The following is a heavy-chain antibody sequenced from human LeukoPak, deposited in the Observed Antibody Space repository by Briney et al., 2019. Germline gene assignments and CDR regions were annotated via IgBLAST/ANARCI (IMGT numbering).Heavy chain of an antibody. CDR1: GYAFASYH. CDR3: ARSDYNDYRGLGF. V-gene: IGHV1-46*01. D-gene: IGHD4-11*01. Sequence: ASVKVSCKASGYAFASYHIHWMRQAPGQGLGWMGIIIPSSGSTTYAQKFQGRVTMTRDTSTSTVYMELSSLTSDDTAVYFCARSDYNDYRGLGFWGPGTLVTVSS. CDR2: IIPSSGST. J-gene: IGHJ4*02.